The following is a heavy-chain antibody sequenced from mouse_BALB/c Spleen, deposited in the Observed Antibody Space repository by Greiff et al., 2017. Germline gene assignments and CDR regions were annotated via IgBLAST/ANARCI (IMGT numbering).Heavy chain of an antibody. CDR2: IDPANGNT. Sequence: VQLQQSGAELVKPGASVKLSCTASGFNIKDTYMHWVKQRPEQGLEWIGRIDPANGNTTYDPKFQGKATITADTSSNTAYLQLSSLTSEDTAVYYCASHSAIYSMDYWGQGTSVTVSS. CDR1: GFNIKDTY. J-gene: IGHJ4*01. V-gene: IGHV14-3*02. D-gene: IGHD1-2*01. CDR3: ASHSAIYSMDY.